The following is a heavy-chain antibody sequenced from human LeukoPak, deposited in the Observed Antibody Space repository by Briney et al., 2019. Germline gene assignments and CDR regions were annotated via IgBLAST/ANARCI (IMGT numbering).Heavy chain of an antibody. J-gene: IGHJ5*02. Sequence: SETLSLICTVSGGSISSYYWSWIRQPPGKGLEWIGYIYYSGSTNYNPSLKSRVTISVDTSKNQFSLKLSSVTAADTAVYYCARQTDYGGNDNWFDPWGQGTLVTVSS. V-gene: IGHV4-59*01. D-gene: IGHD4-23*01. CDR3: ARQTDYGGNDNWFDP. CDR2: IYYSGST. CDR1: GGSISSYY.